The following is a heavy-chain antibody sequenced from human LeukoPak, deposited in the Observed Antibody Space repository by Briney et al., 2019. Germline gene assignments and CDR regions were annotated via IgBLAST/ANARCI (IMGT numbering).Heavy chain of an antibody. CDR2: IIPIFGTA. D-gene: IGHD3-10*01. V-gene: IGHV1-69*13. CDR3: ATRGVYGLSNWFDP. Sequence: SVKVSCKASGGTFSSYAISWVRQAPGQGLEWMGGIIPIFGTANYAQKFQGRVTITADESTSTAYMELSSLRSEDTAVYYCATRGVYGLSNWFDPWGQGTLVTVSS. J-gene: IGHJ5*02. CDR1: GGTFSSYA.